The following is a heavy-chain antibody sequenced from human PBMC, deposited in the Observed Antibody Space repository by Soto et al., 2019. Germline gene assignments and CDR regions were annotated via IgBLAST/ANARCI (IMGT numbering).Heavy chain of an antibody. V-gene: IGHV4-39*01. D-gene: IGHD6-13*01. CDR3: ARVVIAGEDY. Sequence: QLQLQESGPGLVKPSETLSLTCTVSGGSISSGSYYWGWIRQPPGKGLEWIGSIYYSGSTYYNPSLKSRVTISVDTSKNQFSLKLSSVTAADTAVYYCARVVIAGEDYWGQGTLVTVSS. CDR1: GGSISSGSYY. CDR2: IYYSGST. J-gene: IGHJ4*02.